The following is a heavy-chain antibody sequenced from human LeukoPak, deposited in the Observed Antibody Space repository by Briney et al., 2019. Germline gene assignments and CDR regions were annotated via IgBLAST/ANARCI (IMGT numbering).Heavy chain of an antibody. D-gene: IGHD2-2*01. CDR2: INPNSGGT. CDR1: GYAFTGYH. J-gene: IGHJ3*02. CDR3: ARDEEYCSSTSCSDAFDI. Sequence: ASVKVSCKASGYAFTGYHMHWVRQAPGQGLEWMGWINPNSGGTNFAQKFQGRVTMTRDTSITTAYMELTRLRSDDTAVYYCARDEEYCSSTSCSDAFDIWGQGTMVTVSS. V-gene: IGHV1-2*02.